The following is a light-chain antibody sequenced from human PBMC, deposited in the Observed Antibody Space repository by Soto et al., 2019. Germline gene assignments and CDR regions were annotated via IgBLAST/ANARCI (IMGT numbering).Light chain of an antibody. V-gene: IGLV2-23*02. CDR1: SSDVGSCNC. J-gene: IGLJ3*02. CDR3: CSSVGSPNWV. Sequence: QSALTQPASVSGSPGQSITISCTGTSSDVGSCNCVSWYQQHPGKAPTLMIYEVNKRPSGISNRFSGSKSGNTASPTISGLQAEDEADYYCCSSVGSPNWVFGGGTQLTVL. CDR2: EVN.